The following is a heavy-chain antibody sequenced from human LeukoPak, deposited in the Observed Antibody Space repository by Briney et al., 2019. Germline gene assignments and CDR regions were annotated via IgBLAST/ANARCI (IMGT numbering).Heavy chain of an antibody. Sequence: ASVKVSCKASGYTSTGYYMHWVRQAPGQGLEWMGWINPNSGGTNYAQKFQGRVTMTRDTSISTAYMELSRLRSDDTAVYYCARDPLVNQLLLGYYYGMDVWGQGTTVTVSS. D-gene: IGHD2-2*01. V-gene: IGHV1-2*02. CDR2: INPNSGGT. J-gene: IGHJ6*02. CDR3: ARDPLVNQLLLGYYYGMDV. CDR1: GYTSTGYY.